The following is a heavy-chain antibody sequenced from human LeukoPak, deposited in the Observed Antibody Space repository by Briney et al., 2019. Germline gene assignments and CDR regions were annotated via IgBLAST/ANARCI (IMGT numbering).Heavy chain of an antibody. CDR1: GLTFSNGW. V-gene: IGHV3-74*01. D-gene: IGHD2-21*01. Sequence: GGSLRLSCAVSGLTFSNGWMHWVRQAPGQGLVWVSRINSAGSSTVYADPVKGRFTISRDNAKNMLYLQMNSLRAEDTAVYYCASFRDSDNWGQGTMVTASS. J-gene: IGHJ3*02. CDR3: ASFRDSDN. CDR2: INSAGSST.